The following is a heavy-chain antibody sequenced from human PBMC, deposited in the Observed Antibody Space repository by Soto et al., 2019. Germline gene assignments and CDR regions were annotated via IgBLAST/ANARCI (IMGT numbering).Heavy chain of an antibody. CDR3: AREVVVTASYYFDY. D-gene: IGHD2-21*02. V-gene: IGHV4-59*01. CDR1: GGSISSYY. CDR2: IYYSGST. J-gene: IGHJ4*02. Sequence: QVQLQESGPGLVKPSETLSLTCTVSGGSISSYYWSWIRQPPGKGLEWIGYIYYSGSTNYNPSLKSRVTISVDTSKIQFSLKLSSVTAADTAVYYCAREVVVTASYYFDYWGQGTLVTVSS.